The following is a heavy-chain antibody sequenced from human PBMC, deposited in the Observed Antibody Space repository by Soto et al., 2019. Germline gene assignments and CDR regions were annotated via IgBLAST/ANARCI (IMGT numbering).Heavy chain of an antibody. Sequence: TLSLTCTVSGGSISSDSYSWSWIRQPPGKGLEWIGYIYHSGSTYYNPSLKSRVTISVDRSKNQFSLKLSSVTAADTAVYYCAAGGGLPRYYWGQGTLVTVSS. CDR1: GGSISSDSYS. V-gene: IGHV4-30-2*01. CDR2: IYHSGST. D-gene: IGHD5-12*01. J-gene: IGHJ4*02. CDR3: AAGGGLPRYY.